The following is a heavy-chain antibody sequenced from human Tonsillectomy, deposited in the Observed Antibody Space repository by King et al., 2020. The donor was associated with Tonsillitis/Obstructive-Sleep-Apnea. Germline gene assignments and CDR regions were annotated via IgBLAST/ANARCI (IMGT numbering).Heavy chain of an antibody. Sequence: VQLVESGGGLVQPGRSLRLSCAASGFTFDDDAMHWVRQAPGKGLEWVSGISWNSGSIGYADSVKGRFTISRDNAKNSLYLQMNSLRAEDTALYYCAKGSRSIVGATVDWGQGTLVTVSS. V-gene: IGHV3-9*01. J-gene: IGHJ4*02. CDR2: ISWNSGSI. CDR3: AKGSRSIVGATVD. CDR1: GFTFDDDA. D-gene: IGHD1-26*01.